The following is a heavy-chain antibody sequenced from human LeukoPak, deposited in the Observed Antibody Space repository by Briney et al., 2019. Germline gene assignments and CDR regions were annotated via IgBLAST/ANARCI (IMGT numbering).Heavy chain of an antibody. J-gene: IGHJ4*01. CDR1: GFTFSNSV. V-gene: IGHV3-23*01. Sequence: GGSLRLSCAASGFTFSNSVMSWIRQAPGKGLEWVSTLSGSGITTYYADSVKGRFTISRDNSKNTLYLQMNSLRAEDTAVYYCAKGIYSSGWSYFDYWGHGTLVTVSS. D-gene: IGHD6-19*01. CDR3: AKGIYSSGWSYFDY. CDR2: LSGSGITT.